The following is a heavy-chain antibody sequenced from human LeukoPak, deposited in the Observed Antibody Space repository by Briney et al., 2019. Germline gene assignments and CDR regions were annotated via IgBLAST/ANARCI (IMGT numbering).Heavy chain of an antibody. CDR2: ISSSNSYI. CDR3: ARGVRWDVHYYYYMDV. Sequence: PGGSLRLSCAASGFTFSSYSMNWVRQAPGKGLEWVSSISSSNSYIYYADSVKGRFTISRDNAKNSLYLQMNSLRAEDTAVYYCARGVRWDVHYYYYMDVWGKGTTVTVSS. CDR1: GFTFSSYS. V-gene: IGHV3-21*01. J-gene: IGHJ6*03. D-gene: IGHD1-26*01.